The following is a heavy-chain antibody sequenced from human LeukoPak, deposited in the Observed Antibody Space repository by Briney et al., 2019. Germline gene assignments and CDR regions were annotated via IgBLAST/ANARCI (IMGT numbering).Heavy chain of an antibody. Sequence: GESLKISCKGSGYSFTGYWIGWVRQMPGKGLEWMGIIYPYDSDTRYSPSFQGQVTISADKSISTAYLQWSSLRVSDTAMYYCARQASYGYLIDYWGQGTLVTVSS. V-gene: IGHV5-51*01. CDR3: ARQASYGYLIDY. CDR2: IYPYDSDT. CDR1: GYSFTGYW. D-gene: IGHD5-18*01. J-gene: IGHJ4*02.